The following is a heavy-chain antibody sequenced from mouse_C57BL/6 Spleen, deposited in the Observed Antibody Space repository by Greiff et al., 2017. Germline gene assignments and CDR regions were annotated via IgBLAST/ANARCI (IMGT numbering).Heavy chain of an antibody. CDR3: ARSTAQATGYAMDY. Sequence: LQESGAELARPGASVKLSCKASGYTFTSYGISWVKQRTGQGLEWIGEIYPRSGNTYYNEKFKGKATLTADKSSSTAYMELRSLTSEDSAVYFCARSTAQATGYAMDYWGQGTSVTVSS. CDR1: GYTFTSYG. J-gene: IGHJ4*01. CDR2: IYPRSGNT. V-gene: IGHV1-81*01. D-gene: IGHD3-2*02.